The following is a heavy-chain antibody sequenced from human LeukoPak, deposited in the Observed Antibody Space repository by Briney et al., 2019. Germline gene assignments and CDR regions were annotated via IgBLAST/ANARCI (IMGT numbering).Heavy chain of an antibody. CDR3: ARDQYSSGWFGY. CDR2: INSDGRST. V-gene: IGHV3-74*01. CDR1: GFTFSNSW. Sequence: PGGSLRLSCAASGFTFSNSWMHWVRQAPGKGLVWVSRINSDGRSTVYADSVKGRFTISRDNAKNTLYLQMNSLRDEDTAAYYCARDQYSSGWFGYWGQGTLVTVSS. J-gene: IGHJ4*02. D-gene: IGHD6-19*01.